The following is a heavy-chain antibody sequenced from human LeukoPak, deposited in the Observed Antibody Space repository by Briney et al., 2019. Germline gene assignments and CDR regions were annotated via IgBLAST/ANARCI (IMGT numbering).Heavy chain of an antibody. CDR3: GGGTYCGGDCYFYYGMDV. V-gene: IGHV3-23*01. CDR2: ISGSGGST. CDR1: GFTFSSYA. J-gene: IGHJ6*02. Sequence: GGSLRLSCAASGFTFSSYAMSWVRQAPGKGLEWVSGISGSGGSTYYADSVKGRFTISRDNSKNTLYLQMNSLRAEDTAVYYLGGGTYCGGDCYFYYGMDVWGQGTTVTVSS. D-gene: IGHD2-21*01.